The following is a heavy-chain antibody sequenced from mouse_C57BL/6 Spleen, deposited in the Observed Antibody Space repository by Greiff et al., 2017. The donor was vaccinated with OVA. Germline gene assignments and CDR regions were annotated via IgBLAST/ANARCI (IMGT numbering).Heavy chain of an antibody. CDR1: GYTFTDYY. CDR3: TRELGRNYYAMDY. CDR2: IFPGSGST. V-gene: IGHV1-75*01. J-gene: IGHJ4*01. D-gene: IGHD4-1*01. Sequence: QVQLQQSGPELVKPGASVKISCKASGYTFTDYYINWVKQRPGQGLEWIGWIFPGSGSTYYNEKFKGKATLTVDKSSSTAYMLLSSLTSEDSAVYYCTRELGRNYYAMDYWGQGTSVTVSS.